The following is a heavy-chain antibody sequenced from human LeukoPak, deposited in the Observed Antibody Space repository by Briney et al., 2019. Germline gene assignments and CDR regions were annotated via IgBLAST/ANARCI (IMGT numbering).Heavy chain of an antibody. V-gene: IGHV3-13*01. CDR1: GFTFSTYD. J-gene: IGHJ3*02. Sequence: GGSLRLSCAASGFTFSTYDMHWVRLPTGKGLEWVSSIGTAADAYYADSVKGRFTISRENAKNSLYLQMNSLGAGDTAVYYCARGWTGITYDAFDMWGQGTLVTVSS. CDR2: IGTAADA. D-gene: IGHD3-10*01. CDR3: ARGWTGITYDAFDM.